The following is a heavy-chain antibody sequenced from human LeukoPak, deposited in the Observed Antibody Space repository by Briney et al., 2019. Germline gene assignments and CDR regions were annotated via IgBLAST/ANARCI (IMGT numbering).Heavy chain of an antibody. D-gene: IGHD3-22*01. J-gene: IGHJ4*02. CDR2: INPSGGST. CDR3: ARGGSPYDSSGYYDY. Sequence: ASVKVSCKASGYTFTSYYMHWVRQAPGQGLEWMGIINPSGGSTSYAQKFQGRVTMTRDTSTSTVYMELSSLRPEDTAVYYCARGGSPYDSSGYYDYWGQGTLVTVSS. CDR1: GYTFTSYY. V-gene: IGHV1-46*01.